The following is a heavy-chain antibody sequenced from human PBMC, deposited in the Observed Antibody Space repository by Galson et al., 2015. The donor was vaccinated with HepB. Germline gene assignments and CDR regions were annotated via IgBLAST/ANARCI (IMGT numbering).Heavy chain of an antibody. CDR2: IYPGASDT. CDR1: GYRFTPYW. D-gene: IGHD6-19*01. CDR3: ARPVYSSGWYLDY. V-gene: IGHV5-51*01. J-gene: IGHJ4*02. Sequence: QSGAEVKKPGDSLKISCKGSGYRFTPYWICWVRQMPGKGLEWMGIIYPGASDTRYSPSFQGQVTMSADKSNSTAYLQWSSLKASDTAMYYCARPVYSSGWYLDYWGQGTLVTVSS.